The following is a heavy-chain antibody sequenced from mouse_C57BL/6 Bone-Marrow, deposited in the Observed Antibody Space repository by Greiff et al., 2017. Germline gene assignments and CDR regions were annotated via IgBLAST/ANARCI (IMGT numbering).Heavy chain of an antibody. CDR3: ERPWGGFAY. Sequence: EVKLMESGGGLVKPGGSLKLSCAASGFTFSSYAMSWVRQTPEKRLEWVATISDGGSYTYYPDNVKGRFTISRDNAKNNLYLQMSHLKSEDTAMYYCERPWGGFAYWGQGTLVTVSA. V-gene: IGHV5-4*03. CDR2: ISDGGSYT. J-gene: IGHJ3*01. CDR1: GFTFSSYA. D-gene: IGHD4-1*01.